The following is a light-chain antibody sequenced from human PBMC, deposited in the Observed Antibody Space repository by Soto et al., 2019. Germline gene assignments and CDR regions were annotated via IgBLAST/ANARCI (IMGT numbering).Light chain of an antibody. V-gene: IGLV2-14*01. CDR2: EVS. CDR1: SSDVGAYDY. J-gene: IGLJ3*02. CDR3: SSYTSNSTLV. Sequence: QSVLTEPASVSVSPGQSITISCTGTSSDVGAYDYVSWYQQHPDKAPKLMIFEVSDRPSGVSNRFSGSNSGNTASLTISGLQAEDEADYFCSSYTSNSTLVFGGGTKVTVL.